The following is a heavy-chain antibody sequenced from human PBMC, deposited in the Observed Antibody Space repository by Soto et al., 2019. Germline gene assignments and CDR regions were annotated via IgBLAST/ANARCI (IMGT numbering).Heavy chain of an antibody. J-gene: IGHJ4*02. D-gene: IGHD5-12*01. CDR3: ARDSGYAMGLEY. Sequence: QVQLVESGGGVVQPGRSLRLSCAASGFTFSTYGMNWVRQAPGKGLEWVAVIWYDGSNQYYADSVKGRFTISRDNSRNTLYLQMNSLRVEDTAVYYCARDSGYAMGLEYWGQGTLVAVSS. CDR1: GFTFSTYG. CDR2: IWYDGSNQ. V-gene: IGHV3-33*01.